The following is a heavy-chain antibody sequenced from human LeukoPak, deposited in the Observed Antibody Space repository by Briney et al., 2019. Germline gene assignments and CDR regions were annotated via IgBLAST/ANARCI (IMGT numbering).Heavy chain of an antibody. CDR1: GGPLTDNQ. V-gene: IGHV4-59*12. J-gene: IGHJ3*02. Sequence: SETLSLTCSVSGGPLTDNQWNWVRQPPGKGLEWIANIFERGSANYKPSLKSRVTISVDWSKNQISLKLTSVTAADTAMYYRARDPVYDADAFDIWGQGTILTVSS. CDR2: IFERGSA. D-gene: IGHD5/OR15-5a*01. CDR3: ARDPVYDADAFDI.